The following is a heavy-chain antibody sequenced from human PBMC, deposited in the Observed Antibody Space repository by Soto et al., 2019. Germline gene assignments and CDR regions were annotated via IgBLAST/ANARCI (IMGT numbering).Heavy chain of an antibody. V-gene: IGHV1-69*08. CDR1: GGTFSTST. D-gene: IGHD5-12*01. Sequence: QVQLVQSGAEVKKPGSSVKVSCKASGGTFSTSTFTWVRQAPGQGLEWMGRTIPILDVADYAQDFQGRVTITSYNSPSTPYMELTSLTSKDTAVYYCARDSPIGSTYSGYDAIDSWGQGTLVTVSS. CDR2: TIPILDVA. J-gene: IGHJ4*02. CDR3: ARDSPIGSTYSGYDAIDS.